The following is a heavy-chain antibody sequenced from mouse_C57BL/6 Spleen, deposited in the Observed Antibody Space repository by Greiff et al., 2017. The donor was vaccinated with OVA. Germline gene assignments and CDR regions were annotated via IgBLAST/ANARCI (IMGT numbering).Heavy chain of an antibody. J-gene: IGHJ3*01. D-gene: IGHD2-2*01. CDR1: GFTFSDYG. CDR3: ATSYYGYDDWFAY. V-gene: IGHV5-17*01. Sequence: EVQVVESGGGLVKPGGSLKLSCAASGFTFSDYGMHWVRQAPEKGLEWVAYNSSGSSTIYYADTVKGRFTISRDNAKNTLFLQMTSLRSEDTAMYYCATSYYGYDDWFAYWGQGTLVTVSA. CDR2: NSSGSSTI.